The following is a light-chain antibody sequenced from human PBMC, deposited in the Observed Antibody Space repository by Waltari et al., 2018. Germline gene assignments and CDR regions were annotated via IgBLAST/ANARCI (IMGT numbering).Light chain of an antibody. CDR1: QGISSY. CDR2: AAS. Sequence: AIRITQSPSSLSASTGDRATITCRASQGISSYLAWYQQKPGKAPKFLIYAASTLQSGVPSRFSGSGSGTDFTLTISSLQPEDFATYYCLQHSSHPQTFGQGTKLEIK. V-gene: IGKV1-8*01. CDR3: LQHSSHPQT. J-gene: IGKJ2*01.